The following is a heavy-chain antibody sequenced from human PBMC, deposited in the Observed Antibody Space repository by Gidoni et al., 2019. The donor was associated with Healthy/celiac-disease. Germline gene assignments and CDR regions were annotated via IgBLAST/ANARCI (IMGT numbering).Heavy chain of an antibody. J-gene: IGHJ4*02. V-gene: IGHV4-39*01. CDR1: GGSISSSRYY. CDR2: IYYSGST. CDR3: ARHLYCSSNSCYGEFDY. D-gene: IGHD2-2*01. Sequence: QLQLQASGPGLVKPSETLSLTCTVSGGSISSSRYYWGWSRQPPGKGLEWIGSIYYSGSTYYNPSLKSRVTISVDTSKNQFSLKLSSVTAADTAVYYCARHLYCSSNSCYGEFDYWGQGTLVTVSS.